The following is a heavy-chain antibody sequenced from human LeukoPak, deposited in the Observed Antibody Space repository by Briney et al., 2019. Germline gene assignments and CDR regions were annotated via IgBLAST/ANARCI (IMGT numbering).Heavy chain of an antibody. V-gene: IGHV3-7*03. CDR3: ATENDDAFDI. CDR1: GFTFSSYW. Sequence: PGGSLRLSCAASGFTFSSYWMSWVRQAPGKGLERVANIKQEGSEKYYVDSVKGRFTISRDNAKNSLYLQMNSLRAEDTAVYYCATENDDAFDIWGQGTMVTVSS. D-gene: IGHD1-1*01. CDR2: IKQEGSEK. J-gene: IGHJ3*02.